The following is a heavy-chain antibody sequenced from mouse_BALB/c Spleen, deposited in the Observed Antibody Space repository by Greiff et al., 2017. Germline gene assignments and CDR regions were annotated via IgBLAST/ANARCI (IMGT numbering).Heavy chain of an antibody. CDR1: GYTFTSYW. J-gene: IGHJ4*01. Sequence: QVQLQQSGAELARPGASVKLSCKASGYTFTSYWMQWVKQRPGQGLEWIGAIYPGDGDTRYTQKFKGKATLTADKSSSTAYMQLSSLASEDSAVYYCARLDDGYYYAMDYWGQGTSVTVSS. D-gene: IGHD2-3*01. V-gene: IGHV1-87*01. CDR2: IYPGDGDT. CDR3: ARLDDGYYYAMDY.